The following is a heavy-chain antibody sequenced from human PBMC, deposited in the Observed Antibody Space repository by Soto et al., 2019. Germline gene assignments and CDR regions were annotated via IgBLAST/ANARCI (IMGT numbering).Heavy chain of an antibody. Sequence: ASVKVSCEASGRTFSSYTISWVRQAPGQGLEWMGGTIPIFGTANYAQKVQGRVTITADEATSTAYMELSSLTSEATAVYCCARVSVAANVDYWGQGTLVTVSS. V-gene: IGHV1-69*13. CDR1: GRTFSSYT. CDR2: TIPIFGTA. J-gene: IGHJ4*02. D-gene: IGHD2-15*01. CDR3: ARVSVAANVDY.